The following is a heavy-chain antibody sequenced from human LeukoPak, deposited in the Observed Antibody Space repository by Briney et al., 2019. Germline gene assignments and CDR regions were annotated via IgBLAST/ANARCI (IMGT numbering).Heavy chain of an antibody. Sequence: GGSLRLSCAASGFTFSSYSMNWVRQAPGKGLEWVSSISSSSSYIYYADSVKGRFTISRDNAKNSLYLQMNSLRAEDTAVYYCARDKGSSWYYFDYWGQGTLVTVSS. CDR2: ISSSSSYI. J-gene: IGHJ4*02. CDR1: GFTFSSYS. CDR3: ARDKGSSWYYFDY. V-gene: IGHV3-21*01. D-gene: IGHD6-13*01.